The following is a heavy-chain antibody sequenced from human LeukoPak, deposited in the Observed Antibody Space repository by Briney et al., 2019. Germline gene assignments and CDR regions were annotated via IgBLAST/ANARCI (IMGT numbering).Heavy chain of an antibody. D-gene: IGHD3-16*01. CDR1: GFTFGDFV. CDR3: TTDYQLDY. V-gene: IGHV3-49*04. Sequence: GGSLRLSCTASGFTFGDFVMSWVRQTPGKGLEWVGFIRTKVNGETTKYAASVQGRFTISRDDSKSIAYLQMNSLKTEDTAVYCCTTDYQLDYWGQGTLVTVSS. CDR2: IRTKVNGETT. J-gene: IGHJ4*02.